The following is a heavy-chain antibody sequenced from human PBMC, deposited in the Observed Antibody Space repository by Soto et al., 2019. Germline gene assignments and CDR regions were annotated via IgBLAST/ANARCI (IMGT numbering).Heavy chain of an antibody. CDR1: GYTFTSYA. V-gene: IGHV1-3*01. CDR2: INAGNGDT. CDR3: ARGRPYSSSGYSGWFDP. J-gene: IGHJ5*02. Sequence: GASVKVSCKASGYTFTSYAMHWVRQAPGQRLEWMGWINAGNGDTKYSQKFQGRVTITRDTSASTAYMELSSLRSEDAAVYYCARGRPYSSSGYSGWFDPWGQGTLVTVS. D-gene: IGHD6-13*01.